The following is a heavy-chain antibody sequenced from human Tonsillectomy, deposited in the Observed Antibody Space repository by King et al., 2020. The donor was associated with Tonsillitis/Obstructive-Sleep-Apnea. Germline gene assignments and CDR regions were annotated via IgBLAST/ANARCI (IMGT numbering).Heavy chain of an antibody. J-gene: IGHJ4*02. V-gene: IGHV3-53*01. CDR1: GFTVSSNY. CDR2: LYSGGST. Sequence: LQLVQSGGGLIQPGGSLRLSCAASGFTVSSNYMSWVRQAPGKGLEWVSVLYSGGSTYYADSVKGRFTISRDNSTNTLYLQMNSLRAEDTAVYYCARAGYSSSWSLFDYWGQGTLVTVSS. D-gene: IGHD6-13*01. CDR3: ARAGYSSSWSLFDY.